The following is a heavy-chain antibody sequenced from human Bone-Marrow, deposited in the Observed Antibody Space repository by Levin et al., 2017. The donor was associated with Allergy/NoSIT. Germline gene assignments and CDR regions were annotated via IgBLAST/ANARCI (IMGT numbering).Heavy chain of an antibody. CDR1: GFTFSSYN. D-gene: IGHD6-19*01. V-gene: IGHV3-21*01. Sequence: GGSLRLSCAASGFTFSSYNRNWVRQAPGKGLEWVSSISFSSSYIYYVDSVKGRFTISRDNAKSSLYLQMDSLRAEDTAVYYCARDSSGWLYGMDVWGQGTTVTVSS. J-gene: IGHJ6*02. CDR2: ISFSSSYI. CDR3: ARDSSGWLYGMDV.